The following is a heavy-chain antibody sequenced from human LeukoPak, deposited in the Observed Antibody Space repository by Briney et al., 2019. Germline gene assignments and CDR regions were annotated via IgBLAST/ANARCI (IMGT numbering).Heavy chain of an antibody. D-gene: IGHD3-10*01. J-gene: IGHJ4*02. CDR3: ARKYYYGSGSFDG. CDR2: INHSGST. Sequence: SETLSLTCTVSGGSISSSSYYWGWIRQPPGKGLEWIGEINHSGSTNYNPSLKSRVTISVDTSKNQFSLKLSSVTAADTAVYYCARKYYYGSGSFDGWGQGTLVTVSS. V-gene: IGHV4-39*07. CDR1: GGSISSSSYY.